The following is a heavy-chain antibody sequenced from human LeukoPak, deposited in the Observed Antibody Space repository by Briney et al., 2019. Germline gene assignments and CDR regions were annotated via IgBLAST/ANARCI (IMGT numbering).Heavy chain of an antibody. J-gene: IGHJ5*02. CDR2: IYHSENT. CDR1: GYSISSGYY. V-gene: IGHV4-38-2*02. Sequence: SEALSLTCTVSGYSISSGYYWGWIRQPPGKGLEWIGSIYHSENTYYNPSLKSRVTISVDTSKNQFSLNLRSVTAADTAVYYCVGDWFDPWGQGTLVTVSS. CDR3: VGDWFDP.